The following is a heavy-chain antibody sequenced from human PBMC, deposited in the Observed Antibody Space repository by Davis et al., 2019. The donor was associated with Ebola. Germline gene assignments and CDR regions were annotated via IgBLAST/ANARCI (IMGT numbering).Heavy chain of an antibody. CDR3: AKELTMIRTLYDY. CDR1: SFPFRISS. J-gene: IGHJ4*02. CDR2: ISYDGSNK. D-gene: IGHD3-22*01. V-gene: IGHV3-30-3*01. Sequence: GESLKISCAASSFPFRISSMHWVRQAPGKGLEWVAVISYDGSNKYYADSVKGRFTISRDNSKNTLYLQMNSLRAEDTAVYYCAKELTMIRTLYDYWGQGTLVNVSS.